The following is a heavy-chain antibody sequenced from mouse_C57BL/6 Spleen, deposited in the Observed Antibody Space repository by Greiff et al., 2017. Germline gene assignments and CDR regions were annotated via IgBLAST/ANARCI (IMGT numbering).Heavy chain of an antibody. V-gene: IGHV1-63*01. J-gene: IGHJ2*01. CDR1: GYTFTNYW. Sequence: VKLKQSGAELVRPGTSVKMSCKASGYTFTNYWIGWAKQRPGHGLEWIGDIYPGGGYTNYNEKFKGKATLTADKSSSTAYMQFSSLTSEDSAIYYCARGRPFDYWGQGTTLTVSS. CDR3: ARGRPFDY. CDR2: IYPGGGYT.